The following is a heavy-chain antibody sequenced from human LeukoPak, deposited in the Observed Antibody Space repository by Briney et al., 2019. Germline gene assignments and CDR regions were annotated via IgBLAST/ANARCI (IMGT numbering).Heavy chain of an antibody. V-gene: IGHV3-48*03. J-gene: IGHJ4*02. CDR1: GFIFSSYE. Sequence: PGGSLRLSCAASGFIFSSYEMNWVRQAPGKALEWISYISSSGSIIYYEDSVKGRFTISRDNAKHSVYLQMNSLRAEDTAVYYCATVRGGWYFDYWGQGTLVTVSS. CDR3: ATVRGGWYFDY. D-gene: IGHD6-19*01. CDR2: ISSSGSII.